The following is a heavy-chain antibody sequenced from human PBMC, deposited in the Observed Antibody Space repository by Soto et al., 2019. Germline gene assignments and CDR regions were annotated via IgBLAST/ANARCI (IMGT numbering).Heavy chain of an antibody. V-gene: IGHV4-31*03. CDR1: GGSISSGGYY. D-gene: IGHD6-19*01. CDR3: ARVNIAVAGTYDY. Sequence: SETLSLTCTVPGGSISSGGYYWSWIRQHPGKGLEWIGYIYYSGSTYYNPSLKSRVTISVDTSKNQFSLKLSSVTAADTAVYYCARVNIAVAGTYDYWGQGTLVTVSS. J-gene: IGHJ4*02. CDR2: IYYSGST.